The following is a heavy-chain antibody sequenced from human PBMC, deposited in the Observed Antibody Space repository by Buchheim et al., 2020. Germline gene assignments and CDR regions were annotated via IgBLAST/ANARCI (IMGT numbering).Heavy chain of an antibody. CDR2: ISPSSSYT. D-gene: IGHD3-16*02. CDR3: ARDQGGVIPYYYYGLDV. J-gene: IGHJ6*02. V-gene: IGHV3-21*01. Sequence: EVQLVESGGGLVKPGGSLRLSCTASGFTCSSYNMNCVRQAPGKGLEWVSSISPSSSYTYYADSVKGRFTISRDNAKNSLYPQMNSLRAEDTAVYYCARDQGGVIPYYYYGLDVWGQGTT. CDR1: GFTCSSYN.